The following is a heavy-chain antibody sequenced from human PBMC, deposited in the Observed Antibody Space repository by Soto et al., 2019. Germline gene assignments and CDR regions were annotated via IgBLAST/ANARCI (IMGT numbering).Heavy chain of an antibody. CDR3: GRIYDLLSGPDY. CDR2: IYYSGST. CDR1: GGSISRYD. J-gene: IGHJ4*02. D-gene: IGHD3-3*01. Sequence: PSETLALTCTVSGGSISRYDWSWIRQPPGEGLEWIGYIYYSGSTNYNPSLKSRVTISKDISRNQVVLTMTNVDPTDTGTYYCGRIYDLLSGPDYWGQGTPVTVSS. V-gene: IGHV4-59*01.